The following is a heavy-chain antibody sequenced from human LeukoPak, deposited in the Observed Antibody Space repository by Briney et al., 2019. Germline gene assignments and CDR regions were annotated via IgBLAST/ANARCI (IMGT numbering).Heavy chain of an antibody. J-gene: IGHJ3*02. Sequence: PGGSLRLSCEASGFTFGDYAMHWVRQAPGKGLEWVSSISWGSGSRVYGDSVKGRFTISRDNAKNSLYLQMNSLTSEDTALYYCIKELRLDLHFDTFEIWGQGTMVTVSS. CDR3: IKELRLDLHFDTFEI. V-gene: IGHV3-9*01. CDR1: GFTFGDYA. CDR2: ISWGSGSR. D-gene: IGHD1-7*01.